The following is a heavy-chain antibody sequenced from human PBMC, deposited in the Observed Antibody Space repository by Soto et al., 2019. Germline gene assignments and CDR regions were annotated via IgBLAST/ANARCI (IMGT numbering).Heavy chain of an antibody. CDR1: GYTFTSYA. J-gene: IGHJ4*02. CDR3: ARDYDIFDY. CDR2: INAGNGNT. Sequence: ALVKVSCKASGYTFTSYAMHWVRQAPGQRLEWMGWINAGNGNTKYSQKFQGRVTMTRDTSTSTVYMELSSLRSEDTAVYYCARDYDIFDYWGQGTLVTVSS. V-gene: IGHV1-3*01. D-gene: IGHD3-9*01.